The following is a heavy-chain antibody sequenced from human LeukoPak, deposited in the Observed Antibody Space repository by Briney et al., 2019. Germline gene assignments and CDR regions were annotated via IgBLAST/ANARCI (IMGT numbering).Heavy chain of an antibody. V-gene: IGHV3-73*01. J-gene: IGHJ6*03. CDR2: IRSKANSYAT. Sequence: GGSLRLSCSASGFTFSGSAMHWVRQASGKGLEWVVRIRSKANSYATAYAASVKGRFTISRDDSKSTAYLQMNSLKTEDTAVYYCTRQVDYYYYYMDVWGKGTTVTISS. CDR3: TRQVDYYYYYMDV. CDR1: GFTFSGSA.